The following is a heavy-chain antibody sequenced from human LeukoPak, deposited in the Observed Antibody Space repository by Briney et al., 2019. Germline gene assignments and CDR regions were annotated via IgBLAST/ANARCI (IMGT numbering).Heavy chain of an antibody. Sequence: VKVPCKAFGYTFIDHNVDWVRQAPGQGLDWMGRINPKTGDADYAEKFQGRVTISVDTSKNQFSLKLSSVTAADTAVYYCARMPQQLVRPENWFDPWGQGTLVTVSS. V-gene: IGHV1-2*02. D-gene: IGHD6-13*01. CDR2: INPKTGDA. CDR1: GYTFIDHN. J-gene: IGHJ5*02. CDR3: ARMPQQLVRPENWFDP.